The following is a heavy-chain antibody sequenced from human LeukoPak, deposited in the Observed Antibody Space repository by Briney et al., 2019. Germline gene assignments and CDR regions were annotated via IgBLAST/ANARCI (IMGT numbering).Heavy chain of an antibody. V-gene: IGHV3-48*03. CDR2: ISSSGSTI. J-gene: IGHJ4*02. Sequence: PGGSLRLSCAASGFTFSSYEMNWVRQAPGKGLEWVSYISSSGSTIYYADSVKGRFTISRDNAKNSLYLQTNSLRAEDTAVYYCAGSSITGTPFDYWGQGTLVTVSS. CDR1: GFTFSSYE. CDR3: AGSSITGTPFDY. D-gene: IGHD1-20*01.